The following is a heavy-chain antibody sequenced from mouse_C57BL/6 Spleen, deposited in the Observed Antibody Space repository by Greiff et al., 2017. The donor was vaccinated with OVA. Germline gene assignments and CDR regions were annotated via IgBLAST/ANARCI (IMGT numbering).Heavy chain of an antibody. V-gene: IGHV1-42*01. CDR3: ARPLYYDFSFAY. D-gene: IGHD2-4*01. J-gene: IGHJ3*01. Sequence: VQLKESGPELVKPGASVKISCKASGYSFTGYYMNWVKQSPEKSLEWIGEINPSTGGTTYNQKFKAKATLTVDKSSSTAYMQLKSLTSEDSAVYYCARPLYYDFSFAYWGQGTLVTVSA. CDR1: GYSFTGYY. CDR2: INPSTGGT.